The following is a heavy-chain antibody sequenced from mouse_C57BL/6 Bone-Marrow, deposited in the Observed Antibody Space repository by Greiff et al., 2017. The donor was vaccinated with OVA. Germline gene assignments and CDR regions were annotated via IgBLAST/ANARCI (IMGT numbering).Heavy chain of an antibody. CDR2: IYPRSGNT. CDR1: GYTFTSYG. Sequence: QVQLQQSGAELARPGASVKLSCKASGYTFTSYGISWVKQRTGQGLEWIGEIYPRSGNTYYNEKFKGKATLTADKSSSTAYMELRSLTSEDSAVYFCARSHYYGSSYGYYAMDYWGQGTSVTVSS. D-gene: IGHD1-1*01. J-gene: IGHJ4*01. CDR3: ARSHYYGSSYGYYAMDY. V-gene: IGHV1-81*01.